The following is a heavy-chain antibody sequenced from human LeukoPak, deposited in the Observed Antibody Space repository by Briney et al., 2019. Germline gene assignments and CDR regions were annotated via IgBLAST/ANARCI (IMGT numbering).Heavy chain of an antibody. CDR3: ARGGYSFDY. Sequence: GGSLRLSCVASGFTFTQYWVTWVRQAPGKRLEWVARLHPDGSERNYVGSVEGRFTVFGDNAKSSLFLQMHSLRVEDTAVYYCARGGYSFDYLGQGTLVTVPS. V-gene: IGHV3-7*01. D-gene: IGHD5-12*01. J-gene: IGHJ4*02. CDR1: GFTFTQYW. CDR2: LHPDGSER.